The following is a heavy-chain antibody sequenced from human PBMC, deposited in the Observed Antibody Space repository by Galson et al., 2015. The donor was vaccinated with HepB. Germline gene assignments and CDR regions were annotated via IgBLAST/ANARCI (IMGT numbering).Heavy chain of an antibody. CDR3: ASGKLSDYGDYVAYNNYGLDV. D-gene: IGHD4-17*01. Sequence: SVKVSCKASGGTFSSYGINWVRQAPGQGLEWMGRIIPFLGITNYAKKFQGRVTITADKSTSTAYMELSSLRSEDTAVYYCASGKLSDYGDYVAYNNYGLDVWGHGTTVTVSS. V-gene: IGHV1-69*04. J-gene: IGHJ6*02. CDR1: GGTFSSYG. CDR2: IIPFLGIT.